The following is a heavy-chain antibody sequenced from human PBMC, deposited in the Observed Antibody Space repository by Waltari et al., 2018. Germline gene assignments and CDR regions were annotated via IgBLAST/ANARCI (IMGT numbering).Heavy chain of an antibody. D-gene: IGHD1-26*01. CDR2: IYTSGST. Sequence: QVQLQESGPGLVKPSQTLSLTCTVSGGSISSGSYYWSWIRQPAGKGLEWIGRIYTSGSTNYNPTLKRRGTISVDTSKNQFSLKLSSVTAADTAVYYCARDSFFSGSYYDAGGYYFDYWGQGTLVTVSS. CDR3: ARDSFFSGSYYDAGGYYFDY. V-gene: IGHV4-61*02. CDR1: GGSISSGSYY. J-gene: IGHJ4*02.